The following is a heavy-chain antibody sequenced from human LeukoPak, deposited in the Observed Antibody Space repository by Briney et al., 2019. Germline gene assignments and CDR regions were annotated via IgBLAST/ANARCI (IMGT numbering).Heavy chain of an antibody. CDR3: AKGQSIAVAANFDY. V-gene: IGHV3-9*01. CDR2: ISWNSGSI. Sequence: GGSLRLSCAASGFTFDDYAMHWVRQAPGKGLEWVSGISWNSGSIGYADSVKGRFTISRDNAKNSLYLQMNSLRAEDTALYYCAKGQSIAVAANFDYWGQGTLVTVSS. CDR1: GFTFDDYA. J-gene: IGHJ4*02. D-gene: IGHD6-19*01.